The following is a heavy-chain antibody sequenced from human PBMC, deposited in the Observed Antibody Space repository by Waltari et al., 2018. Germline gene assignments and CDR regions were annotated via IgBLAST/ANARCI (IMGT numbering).Heavy chain of an antibody. V-gene: IGHV3-23*01. CDR2: ISGSGGST. CDR3: ATDFWSGYYFDY. Sequence: EVQLLESGGGLVQPGGSLRLSCAASGLTFSSYAMTWVRQAPGKGLEWVSAISGSGGSTYYADSVKGRFTISRDNSKNTLYLQMNSLRAEDTAVYYCATDFWSGYYFDYWGQGTLVTVSS. CDR1: GLTFSSYA. J-gene: IGHJ4*02. D-gene: IGHD3-3*01.